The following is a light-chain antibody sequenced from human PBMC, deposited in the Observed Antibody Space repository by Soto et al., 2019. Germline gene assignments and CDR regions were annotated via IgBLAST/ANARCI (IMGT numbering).Light chain of an antibody. Sequence: EIVLTQSPATLSLSPGERATLSCRASQSVSSSLAWYQQKPGQAPRLLIYDASNRAAGIPARFSGSGSGTDFTLTISSHEPEDFAVYYCQQRSNWRELTFGGGTKVEIQ. V-gene: IGKV3-11*01. CDR2: DAS. CDR3: QQRSNWRELT. CDR1: QSVSSS. J-gene: IGKJ4*01.